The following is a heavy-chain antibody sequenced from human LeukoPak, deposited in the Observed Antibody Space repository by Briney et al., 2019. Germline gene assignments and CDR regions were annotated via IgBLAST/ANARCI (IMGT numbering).Heavy chain of an antibody. Sequence: GGSLRLSCAASGFTVSSSYMSWVRQAPGKGLDWVSIIYSGGSTYYADSVKGRFTISRDNSKNTLYLQMNSLRAEDTALYYCARDPNYYDSSAAWGQGTLVTVSS. D-gene: IGHD3-22*01. J-gene: IGHJ5*02. CDR2: IYSGGST. CDR3: ARDPNYYDSSAA. V-gene: IGHV3-66*02. CDR1: GFTVSSSY.